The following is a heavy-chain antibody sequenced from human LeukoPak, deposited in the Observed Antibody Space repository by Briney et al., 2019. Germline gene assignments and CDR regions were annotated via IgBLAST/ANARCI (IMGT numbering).Heavy chain of an antibody. Sequence: GGSLRLSCAASGFTFSDYYMSWIRQAPGKGLEWVSVIYSGGSTYYADSVKGRFTISRDNSKNTLYLQMNSLRAEDTAVYYCARGGVDGSSWYKYYFDYWGQGTLVTVSS. D-gene: IGHD6-13*01. CDR1: GFTFSDYY. CDR3: ARGGVDGSSWYKYYFDY. J-gene: IGHJ4*02. CDR2: IYSGGST. V-gene: IGHV3-66*02.